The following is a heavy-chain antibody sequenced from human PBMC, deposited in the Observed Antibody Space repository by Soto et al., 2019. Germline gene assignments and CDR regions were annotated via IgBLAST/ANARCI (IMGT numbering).Heavy chain of an antibody. J-gene: IGHJ4*02. CDR1: GGSISTYY. CDR2: IYYNGST. Sequence: ETLSLTCTVSGGSISTYYWSWIRQPPGKGLEWNGYIYYNGSTNYNPSLESRVTISLDTSKSQFSLKLSSVSAADTAVYYCARDGSGYDFWSGPYFFDYWGPGTLVTVSS. V-gene: IGHV4-59*01. D-gene: IGHD3-3*01. CDR3: ARDGSGYDFWSGPYFFDY.